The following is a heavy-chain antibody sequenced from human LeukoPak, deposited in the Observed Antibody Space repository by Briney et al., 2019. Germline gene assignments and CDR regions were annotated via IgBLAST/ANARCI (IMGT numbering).Heavy chain of an antibody. D-gene: IGHD4-11*01. J-gene: IGHJ6*03. V-gene: IGHV4-34*01. CDR2: TNHSGST. CDR3: ARSPHAYSNYGNNYYYYMDV. Sequence: SETLSLTCAVYGGSFSGYYWSWIRQPPGKGLEWIGETNHSGSTNYNPSLKSRVTISVDTSKNQFSLKLSSVTAADTAVYYCARSPHAYSNYGNNYYYYMDVWGKGTTVTVSS. CDR1: GGSFSGYY.